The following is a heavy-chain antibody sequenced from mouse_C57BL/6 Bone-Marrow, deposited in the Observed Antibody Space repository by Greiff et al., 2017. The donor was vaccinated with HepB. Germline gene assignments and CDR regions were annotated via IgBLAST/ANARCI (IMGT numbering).Heavy chain of an antibody. J-gene: IGHJ1*03. Sequence: QVQLKESGPELVKPGASVKISCKASGYTFTDYYINWVKQRPGQGLEWIGWIFPGSGSTYYNEKFKGKATLTVDKSSSTAYMLLSSLTSEDSAVYFCARYYYGSPYWYFDVWGTGTTVTVSS. CDR2: IFPGSGST. D-gene: IGHD1-1*01. CDR3: ARYYYGSPYWYFDV. CDR1: GYTFTDYY. V-gene: IGHV1-75*01.